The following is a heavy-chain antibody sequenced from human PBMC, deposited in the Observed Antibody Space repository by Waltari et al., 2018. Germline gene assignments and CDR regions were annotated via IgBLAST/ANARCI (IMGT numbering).Heavy chain of an antibody. V-gene: IGHV4-59*01. D-gene: IGHD3-10*01. CDR1: GGSISSYY. J-gene: IGHJ4*02. CDR2: IYYSGST. CDR3: ATMGRGGNY. Sequence: QVQLQESGPGLVKPSETLSLTCTVSGGSISSYYWSWIRQPPGKGLEWIGYIYYSGSTNSHPSLKSRVTISVDTSKNQFSLKLSSVTAADTAVYYCATMGRGGNYWGQGTLVTVSS.